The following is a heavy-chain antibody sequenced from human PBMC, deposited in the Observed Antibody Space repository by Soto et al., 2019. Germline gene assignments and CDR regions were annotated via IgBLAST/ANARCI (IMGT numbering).Heavy chain of an antibody. CDR2: INPNSGGT. D-gene: IGHD5-18*01. J-gene: IGHJ6*02. Sequence: ASVKVSCKASGYTFTGNYMHWVRQAPGQGLEWMGWINPNSGGTNYAQKFQGLVTMTRDTSISTADMELSRLRSDDTAVYYCARGYTAMSHYYYYYGMDVWGQGTTVTVSS. CDR1: GYTFTGNY. V-gene: IGHV1-2*04. CDR3: ARGYTAMSHYYYYYGMDV.